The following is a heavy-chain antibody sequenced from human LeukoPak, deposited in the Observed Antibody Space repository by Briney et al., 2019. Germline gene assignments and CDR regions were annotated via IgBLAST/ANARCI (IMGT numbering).Heavy chain of an antibody. J-gene: IGHJ4*02. D-gene: IGHD5-24*01. Sequence: SKTLSLTCTVSGGSISSYYWSWIRQPPGKGLEWIGYIYYSESTNYYPSLKSRVTISVDTSKNQFSLKLSSVTAADTAVYYCARHGDGYNDYFDYWGQGTLVTVSS. CDR3: ARHGDGYNDYFDY. V-gene: IGHV4-59*08. CDR2: IYYSEST. CDR1: GGSISSYY.